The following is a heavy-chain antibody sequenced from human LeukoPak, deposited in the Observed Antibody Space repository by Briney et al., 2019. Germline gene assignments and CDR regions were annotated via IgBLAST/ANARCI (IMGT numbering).Heavy chain of an antibody. CDR2: IYYSGST. D-gene: IGHD3-22*01. J-gene: IGHJ5*02. Sequence: PSETLSLTCTVSGGSISSGGYYWSWIRQHPGKGLEWIGYIYYSGSTYYNPSLKSRVTISVDTSKNQFSLKLSSVTAADTAVYYCASAVYYYDSSGYCLNHWGQGTLVTVSS. CDR3: ASAVYYYDSSGYCLNH. V-gene: IGHV4-31*03. CDR1: GGSISSGGYY.